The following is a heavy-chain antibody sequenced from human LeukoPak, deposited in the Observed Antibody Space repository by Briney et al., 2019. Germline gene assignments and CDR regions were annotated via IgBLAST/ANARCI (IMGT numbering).Heavy chain of an antibody. V-gene: IGHV1-2*02. Sequence: EASVKVSCKASGYTFTGYYIHWVRQAPGQGLEWMGWINPNSGGTNYAQKFQGRVIMTRDTSISTAYMELSRLTSDDTAVYYCARNNRPHVDAFDIWGQGTMVTVSS. D-gene: IGHD2/OR15-2a*01. CDR2: INPNSGGT. J-gene: IGHJ3*02. CDR1: GYTFTGYY. CDR3: ARNNRPHVDAFDI.